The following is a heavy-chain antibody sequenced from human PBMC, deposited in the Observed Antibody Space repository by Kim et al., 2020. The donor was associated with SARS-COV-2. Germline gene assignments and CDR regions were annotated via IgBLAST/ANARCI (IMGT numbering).Heavy chain of an antibody. J-gene: IGHJ4*02. CDR3: ARVYGDYDYYFDY. CDR1: GFTFSSYW. V-gene: IGHV3-7*04. Sequence: GGSLRLSCAASGFTFSSYWMSWVRQAPGKGLEWVANIKQDGSEKYYVDSVKGRFTISRDNAKNSLYLQMNSLRAEDTAVYYCARVYGDYDYYFDYWGQGTLVTVS. CDR2: IKQDGSEK. D-gene: IGHD4-17*01.